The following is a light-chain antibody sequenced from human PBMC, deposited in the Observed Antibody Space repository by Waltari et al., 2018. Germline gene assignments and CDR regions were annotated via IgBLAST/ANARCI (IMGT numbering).Light chain of an antibody. V-gene: IGKV1D-12*01. Sequence: DIQMTQYPSSVSASIGDRVTITCRSSQGITNWLAWYQQKPGKAPKLLIYAASTLKSGVPSRFSGSGSGTDFTLTINSLQPEDFATYYCQQADTFPITFGQGTRLEIK. CDR2: AAS. CDR3: QQADTFPIT. CDR1: QGITNW. J-gene: IGKJ5*01.